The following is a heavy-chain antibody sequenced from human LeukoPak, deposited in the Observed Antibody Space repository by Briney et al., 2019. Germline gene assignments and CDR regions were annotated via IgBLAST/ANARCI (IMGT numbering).Heavy chain of an antibody. CDR3: ARSAPYCSSTSCDRRDYYYYMDV. CDR1: GGSFSGYY. D-gene: IGHD2-2*01. CDR2: INHSGST. V-gene: IGHV4-34*01. Sequence: SETLTLTCAVYGGSFSGYYWSWIRQPPGKGLEWIGEINHSGSTNYNPSLKSRVTISVDTSKNQFSLKLSSVTAADAAVYYCARSAPYCSSTSCDRRDYYYYMDVWGKGTTVTVSS. J-gene: IGHJ6*03.